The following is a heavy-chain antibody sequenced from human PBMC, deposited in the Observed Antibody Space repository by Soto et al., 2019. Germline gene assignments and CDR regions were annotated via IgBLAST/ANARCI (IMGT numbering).Heavy chain of an antibody. V-gene: IGHV4-30-4*01. CDR2: IYYSGGT. CDR3: ASVTPPTRDYDFWSGYYIHDY. D-gene: IGHD3-3*01. CDR1: GGSISSGDYY. J-gene: IGHJ4*02. Sequence: QVQLQESGPGLVKPSQTLSLTCTVSGGSISSGDYYWSWIRQPPGKGLEWIGYIYYSGGTYYNPSLKSRVTIPVDTSKDPFSLKLWSVTAADTAVYYCASVTPPTRDYDFWSGYYIHDYWGQGTLVTVSS.